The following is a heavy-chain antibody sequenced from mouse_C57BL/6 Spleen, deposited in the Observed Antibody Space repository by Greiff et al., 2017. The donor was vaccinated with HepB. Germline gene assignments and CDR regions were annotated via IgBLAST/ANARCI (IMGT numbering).Heavy chain of an antibody. Sequence: EVQVVESGGGLVKPGGSLKLSCAASGFTFSSYAMSWVRQTPEKRLEWVATISDGGSYTYYPDNVKGRFTISRDNAKNKLYLQMSHLKSEDTAMYYCARGGSTMVTTWCAYWGQGTLVTVSA. CDR2: ISDGGSYT. D-gene: IGHD2-1*01. CDR3: ARGGSTMVTTWCAY. V-gene: IGHV5-4*01. CDR1: GFTFSSYA. J-gene: IGHJ3*01.